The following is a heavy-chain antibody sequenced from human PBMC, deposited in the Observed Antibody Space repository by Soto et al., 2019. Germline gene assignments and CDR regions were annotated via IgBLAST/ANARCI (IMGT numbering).Heavy chain of an antibody. CDR1: GLTFRKLA. D-gene: IGHD3-10*01. V-gene: IGHV3-30-3*01. CDR3: ARSRNGGVADSFDY. CDR2: ISRDGSNE. J-gene: IGHJ4*02. Sequence: QVQLVASGGGGVKQGRPLPPSFEASGLTFRKLAFHWFRRPPAKGRGWVAVISRDGSNEYYEDSVKGRFTISRDNSKNTLFLQLNSLRLEDTAVYYCARSRNGGVADSFDYWGQGTLVTVSS.